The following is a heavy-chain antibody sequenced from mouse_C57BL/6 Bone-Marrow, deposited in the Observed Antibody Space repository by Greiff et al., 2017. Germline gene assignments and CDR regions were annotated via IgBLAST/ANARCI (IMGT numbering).Heavy chain of an antibody. CDR2: ISSGSSTI. CDR3: ARTYYSNYHGIAY. D-gene: IGHD2-5*01. CDR1: GFTFSDYG. J-gene: IGHJ3*01. V-gene: IGHV5-17*01. Sequence: EVQRVESGGGLVKPGGSLKLSCAASGFTFSDYGMHWVRQAPEKGLEWVAYISSGSSTIYYADTVKGRFTISRDNAKNTLFLQMTSLRSEDTAMYYCARTYYSNYHGIAYWGQGTLVTVSA.